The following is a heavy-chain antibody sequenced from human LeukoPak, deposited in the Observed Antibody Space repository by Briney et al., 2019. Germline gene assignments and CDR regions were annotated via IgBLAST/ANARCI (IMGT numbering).Heavy chain of an antibody. V-gene: IGHV4-59*01. CDR2: IYYSGST. J-gene: IGHJ4*02. Sequence: SETLSLTCTVSGGSISSYYWSWIRQPPGKGLEWIGYIYYSGSTNYNPSLKSRVTISVDTSKNQFSLKLSSVTAADTAVYYCAGGDSGYDWLFDYWGQGTLVTVPS. CDR3: AGGDSGYDWLFDY. CDR1: GGSISSYY. D-gene: IGHD5-12*01.